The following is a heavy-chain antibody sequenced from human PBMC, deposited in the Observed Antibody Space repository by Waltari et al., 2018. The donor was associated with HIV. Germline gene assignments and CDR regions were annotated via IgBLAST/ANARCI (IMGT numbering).Heavy chain of an antibody. CDR2: MSGSGGET. J-gene: IGHJ6*02. V-gene: IGHV3-23*01. Sequence: EVKLLESGGGLIQPGGSLRLSCATSGFSIATYGMSWVRQVPGKGLGWVGRMSGSGGETHYADSVGGRFSISRDTSKDTVSLHMNSLRAEDTATYYCTTCDSGEKSYYYYAGMDVWGQGTTVIVSS. D-gene: IGHD3-10*01. CDR1: GFSIATYG. CDR3: TTCDSGEKSYYYYAGMDV.